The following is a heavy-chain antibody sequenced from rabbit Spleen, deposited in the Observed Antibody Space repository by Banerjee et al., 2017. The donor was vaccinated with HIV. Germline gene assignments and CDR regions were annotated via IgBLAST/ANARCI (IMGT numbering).Heavy chain of an antibody. D-gene: IGHD1-1*01. CDR2: INTATGKA. CDR1: GFTLSSYYM. CDR3: ARDLVAVIGWNFNL. V-gene: IGHV1S45*01. J-gene: IGHJ4*01. Sequence: QEQLKESGGGLVQPGGSLKLSCKASGFTLSSYYMNWVRQAPGKGLEWIACINTATGKAVYANWAKGRFTISKTSSTTVTLQMTSLTAADTATYFCARDLVAVIGWNFNLWGPGTLVTVS.